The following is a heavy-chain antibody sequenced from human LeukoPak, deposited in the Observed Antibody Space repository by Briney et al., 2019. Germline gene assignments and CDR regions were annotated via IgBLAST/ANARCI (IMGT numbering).Heavy chain of an antibody. V-gene: IGHV4-34*01. CDR3: ARKEGGQLVNTRRWFDP. CDR1: GGSFSGYY. D-gene: IGHD6-13*01. Sequence: SETLSLTCAVYGGSFSGYYWSWIRQPPGKGLEWIGEINHSGSTNYNPSLKSRVTISVDTSKNQFSLKLRSVTAADTAVYYCARKEGGQLVNTRRWFDPWGQGTLVTVSS. J-gene: IGHJ5*02. CDR2: INHSGST.